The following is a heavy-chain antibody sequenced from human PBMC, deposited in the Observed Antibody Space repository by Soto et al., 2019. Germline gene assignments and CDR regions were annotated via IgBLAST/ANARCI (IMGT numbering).Heavy chain of an antibody. D-gene: IGHD6-19*01. CDR1: GGSVSSGSYY. J-gene: IGHJ6*02. Sequence: QVQLQESGPGLVKPSETLSLTCTVSGGSVSSGSYYWSWIRQPPGKGLEWIGYIYYSGSTNYNPSLKHRVTISVDTSKNQYSLKLSSVPAADTAVYYCARGIEGWYQGRYYYGMDVWGQGTTVTVSS. CDR3: ARGIEGWYQGRYYYGMDV. V-gene: IGHV4-61*01. CDR2: IYYSGST.